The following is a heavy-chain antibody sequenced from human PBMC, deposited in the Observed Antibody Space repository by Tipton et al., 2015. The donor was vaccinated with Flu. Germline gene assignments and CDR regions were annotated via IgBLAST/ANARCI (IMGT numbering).Heavy chain of an antibody. Sequence: SLRLSCAASGFTFSSYAMSWVRQAPGKGLEWVSAISGSGGSTYYADSVKGRFTISRDNAKNSLYLQMNSLRAEDTAVYYCARAGGYFSSGYFDYWGQGTLVTVSS. D-gene: IGHD3-22*01. J-gene: IGHJ4*02. CDR1: GFTFSSYA. CDR2: ISGSGGST. V-gene: IGHV3-23*01. CDR3: ARAGGYFSSGYFDY.